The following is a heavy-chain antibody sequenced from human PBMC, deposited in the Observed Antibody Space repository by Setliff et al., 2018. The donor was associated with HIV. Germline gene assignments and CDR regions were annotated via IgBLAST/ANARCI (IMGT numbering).Heavy chain of an antibody. CDR1: GYTFTSYY. CDR2: INPSGGST. D-gene: IGHD6-6*01. CDR3: ARWYGFHSSSSVLGF. Sequence: ASVKVSCKASGYTFTSYYMHWVRQAPGLGLEWMGIINPSGGSTSYVQRFQGRVTMTRDTSTSTVYMELSSLRSEDTAMYYCARWYGFHSSSSVLGFWGQGTLVTVS. J-gene: IGHJ4*02. V-gene: IGHV1-46*01.